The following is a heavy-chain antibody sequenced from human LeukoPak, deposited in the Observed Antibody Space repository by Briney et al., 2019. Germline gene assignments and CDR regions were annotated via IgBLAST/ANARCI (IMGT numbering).Heavy chain of an antibody. D-gene: IGHD5-18*01. Sequence: SETLSLTCTVSGGSISSGVYYWSWIRQHPGKGLEWIGYIYYSGSTYYNPSLKSRVTISVDTSKNQFSLKLSSVTAADTAVYYCARVDTAMVRFDYWGQGTLVTVSS. CDR3: ARVDTAMVRFDY. CDR2: IYYSGST. CDR1: GGSISSGVYY. V-gene: IGHV4-31*03. J-gene: IGHJ4*02.